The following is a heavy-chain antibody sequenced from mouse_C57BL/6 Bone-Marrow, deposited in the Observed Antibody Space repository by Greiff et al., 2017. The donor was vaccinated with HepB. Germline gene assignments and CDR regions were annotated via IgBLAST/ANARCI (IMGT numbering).Heavy chain of an antibody. D-gene: IGHD2-2*01. J-gene: IGHJ4*01. V-gene: IGHV5-6*01. CDR2: ISSGGSYT. CDR1: GFTFSSYG. CDR3: ARQGVKRGYYAMDY. Sequence: EVQGVESGGDLVKPGGSLKLSCAASGFTFSSYGMSWVRQTPDKRLEWVATISSGGSYTYYPDSVKGRFTISRDNAKNTLDLQMSSLKSEDTAMYYCARQGVKRGYYAMDYWGQGTSVTVSS.